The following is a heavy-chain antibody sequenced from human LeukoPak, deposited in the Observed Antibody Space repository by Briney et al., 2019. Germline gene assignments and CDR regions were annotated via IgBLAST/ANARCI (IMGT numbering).Heavy chain of an antibody. V-gene: IGHV3-74*01. CDR1: GFTFSNYD. D-gene: IGHD2-2*01. J-gene: IGHJ4*02. CDR3: ASSTQISKYADY. Sequence: GRSLRLSCAASGFTFSNYDMHWVRQAPGKGLVWVSRINSDGSITTYADSVRGRFTISRDNAKSTLYLQMNSLRAEDTAVYYCASSTQISKYADYWGQGALVTVSS. CDR2: INSDGSIT.